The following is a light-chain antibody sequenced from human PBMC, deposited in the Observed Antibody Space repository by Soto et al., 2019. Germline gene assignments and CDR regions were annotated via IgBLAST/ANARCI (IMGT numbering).Light chain of an antibody. V-gene: IGLV2-14*01. Sequence: QSALTQPASVSGSPGQSITISCTGTSSDVGGYNYISWYQQHPDKAPKLMIYEVSNRPSGVSNRFSGSKSDNTASLTISGLQAEDEADYYCSSYTSSSTQAFGTGTKVTVL. CDR2: EVS. J-gene: IGLJ1*01. CDR3: SSYTSSSTQA. CDR1: SSDVGGYNY.